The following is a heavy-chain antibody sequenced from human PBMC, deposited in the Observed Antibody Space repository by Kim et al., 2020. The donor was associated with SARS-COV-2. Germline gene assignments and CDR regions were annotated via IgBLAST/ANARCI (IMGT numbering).Heavy chain of an antibody. J-gene: IGHJ1*01. Sequence: GGSLRLSCAASGFTFSSYAMSWVRQAPGKGLEWVSSISGSGGSTYYADSVKGRFTISRDNSKNTLYLQMNSLRAEDTAVYYCAKGSGSSYWEYFQYWGQGTLVIVSS. CDR1: GFTFSSYA. D-gene: IGHD2-15*01. V-gene: IGHV3-23*01. CDR3: AKGSGSSYWEYFQY. CDR2: ISGSGGST.